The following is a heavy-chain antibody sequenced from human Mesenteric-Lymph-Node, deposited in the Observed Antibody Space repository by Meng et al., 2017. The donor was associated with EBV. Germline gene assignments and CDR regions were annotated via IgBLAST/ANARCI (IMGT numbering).Heavy chain of an antibody. V-gene: IGHV4-39*07. CDR1: GAPSIGRDYY. CDR3: ARTGSSPNHTFNY. Sequence: LPLQGSGPVMGRPSETLSLTCTVSGAPSIGRDYYWGWIRQPPGKGLEWIASIYYSGRTYYNPSLKSRVTISVETSKNQFSLKLRSVTATDTAVYYCARTGSSPNHTFNYWGQGTLVTVSS. D-gene: IGHD1-14*01. J-gene: IGHJ4*02. CDR2: IYYSGRT.